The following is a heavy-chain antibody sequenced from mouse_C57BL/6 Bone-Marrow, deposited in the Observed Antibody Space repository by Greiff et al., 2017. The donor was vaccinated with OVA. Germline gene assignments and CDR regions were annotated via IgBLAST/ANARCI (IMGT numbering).Heavy chain of an antibody. CDR2: IYPGDGDT. D-gene: IGHD2-3*01. J-gene: IGHJ2*01. CDR1: GYAFSSSW. CDR3: ARHEDGYYASYFDY. V-gene: IGHV1-82*01. Sequence: QVHVKQSGPELVKPGASVKISCKASGYAFSSSWMNWVKQRPGKGLEWIGRIYPGDGDTNYHGKFKGKATLTADKSSSTAYMQISSLTSEDSAVYFCARHEDGYYASYFDYWGQGTTLTVSS.